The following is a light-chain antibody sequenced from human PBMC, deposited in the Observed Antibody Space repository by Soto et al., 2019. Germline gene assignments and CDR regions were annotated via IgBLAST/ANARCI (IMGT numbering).Light chain of an antibody. CDR1: QTVSGSY. Sequence: NVLTQSPGTLSLSPGERASLSCRASQTVSGSYVAWYQQKPGQTPRLLIYGASSRAAGIPDRFSGRGSGTDFTLTISGLEPEDFAVYYCQQFGSSPPTFGQGTKVDI. J-gene: IGKJ1*01. CDR3: QQFGSSPPT. V-gene: IGKV3-20*01. CDR2: GAS.